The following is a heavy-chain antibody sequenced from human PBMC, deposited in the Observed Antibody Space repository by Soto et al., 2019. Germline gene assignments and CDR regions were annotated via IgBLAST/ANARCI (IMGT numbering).Heavy chain of an antibody. Sequence: GASVKVSCKASGGTFSSYAISWVRQAPGQGLEWMGGIIPIFGTANYAQKFQGRVTITADESTSTAYMELSSLRSEDTAVYYCARVSGLWLHQALDYWGQGTLVTVSS. V-gene: IGHV1-69*13. CDR3: ARVSGLWLHQALDY. J-gene: IGHJ4*02. D-gene: IGHD5-18*01. CDR2: IIPIFGTA. CDR1: GGTFSSYA.